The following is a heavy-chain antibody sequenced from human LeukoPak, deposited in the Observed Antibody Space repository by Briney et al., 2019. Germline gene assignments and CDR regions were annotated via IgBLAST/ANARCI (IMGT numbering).Heavy chain of an antibody. CDR2: INHSGST. J-gene: IGHJ4*02. D-gene: IGHD3-10*01. V-gene: IGHV4-34*01. CDR3: GSMIREGEDY. Sequence: SETLSLTCAVYGGSFSGYYWSWIRQPPGKGLEWIGEINHSGSTNYNPSLKSRVTISVDTSKNQFSLKLSSVTAADTAVYYCGSMIREGEDYWGQGTLVTVSS. CDR1: GGSFSGYY.